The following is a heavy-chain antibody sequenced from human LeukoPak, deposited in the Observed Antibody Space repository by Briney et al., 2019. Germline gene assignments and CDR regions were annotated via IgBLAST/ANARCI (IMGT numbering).Heavy chain of an antibody. CDR3: ARLRPAGWYFDL. D-gene: IGHD5-12*01. Sequence: GRSLRLSCAASGFTFSSYAMHWVRQAPGKGLEWVANIKQDGSEKYYVDSVKGRFTISRDNAKNSLYLQMNSLRAEDTAVYYCARLRPAGWYFDLWGRGTLVTVSS. CDR2: IKQDGSEK. J-gene: IGHJ2*01. V-gene: IGHV3-7*01. CDR1: GFTFSSYA.